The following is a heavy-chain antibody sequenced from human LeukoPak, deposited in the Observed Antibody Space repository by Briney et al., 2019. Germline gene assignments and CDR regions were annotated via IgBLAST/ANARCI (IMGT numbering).Heavy chain of an antibody. Sequence: GASVKVSCKASGYTFTGYYMHWVRQAPGQGLEWMGWINPNSGGTNYAQKFQGRVTMTRDTSISTAYMELSRLRSDDTAVYYCAKSRPRFLEWNYFDYWGQGTLVTVSS. CDR3: AKSRPRFLEWNYFDY. CDR1: GYTFTGYY. D-gene: IGHD3-3*01. V-gene: IGHV1-2*02. CDR2: INPNSGGT. J-gene: IGHJ4*02.